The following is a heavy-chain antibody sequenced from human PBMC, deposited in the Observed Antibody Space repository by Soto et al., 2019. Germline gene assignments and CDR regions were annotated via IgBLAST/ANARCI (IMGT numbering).Heavy chain of an antibody. V-gene: IGHV3-23*01. CDR1: GFTFSSYA. CDR2: ISGSGGST. CDR3: AILGHPMGSSSWRNWFDP. J-gene: IGHJ5*02. D-gene: IGHD6-13*01. Sequence: PGGSLRLSCAASGFTFSSYAMSWVRQAPGKGLEWVSAISGSGGSTYYADSVKGRFTISRDNSKNTLYLQMNSLRAEDTAVYYCAILGHPMGSSSWRNWFDPWGQGTLVTVSS.